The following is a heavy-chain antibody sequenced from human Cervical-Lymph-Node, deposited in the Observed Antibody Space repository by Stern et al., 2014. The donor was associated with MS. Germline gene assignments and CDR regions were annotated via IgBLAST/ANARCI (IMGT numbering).Heavy chain of an antibody. CDR3: ARGHIPYAYNYLFDY. V-gene: IGHV3-33*01. CDR2: AWYDGSTA. J-gene: IGHJ4*02. CDR1: GFTFSSYG. D-gene: IGHD5-24*01. Sequence: VHLVESGGGVVQPGTSLRLSCAASGFTFSSYGMHWVRQAQGKGLEWVALAWYDGSTAYYTNSVKGRFTISRDNSKNTLSLQMNSLTAEDTAVYYCARGHIPYAYNYLFDYWGQGTLVTVSS.